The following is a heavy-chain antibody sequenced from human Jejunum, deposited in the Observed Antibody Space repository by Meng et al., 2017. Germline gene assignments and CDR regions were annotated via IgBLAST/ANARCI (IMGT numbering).Heavy chain of an antibody. Sequence: GESLKISYAASGFTFSSYAMSWVRQAPGKGLEWVSAISGSGGSTYYADSVKGRFTISRDNSKNTLYLQMNSLRAEDTAVYYCAKDRGGIYDSSGSIFDYWGQGTLVTVSS. V-gene: IGHV3-23*01. CDR2: ISGSGGST. J-gene: IGHJ4*02. D-gene: IGHD3-22*01. CDR3: AKDRGGIYDSSGSIFDY. CDR1: GFTFSSYA.